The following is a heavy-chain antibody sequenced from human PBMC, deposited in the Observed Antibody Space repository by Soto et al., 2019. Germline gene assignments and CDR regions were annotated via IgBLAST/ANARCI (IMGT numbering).Heavy chain of an antibody. CDR2: IYYSGST. CDR1: GGSISSYY. Sequence: SETLSLTSTVSGGSISSYYWSWIRQPPEKGLEWIGYIYYSGSTYYNPSLKSRVTISVDTSKNQFSLKLSSVTAADTDVQYWGSGYSYGFDSWGQGTLVTVSS. J-gene: IGHJ4*02. D-gene: IGHD5-18*01. V-gene: IGHV4-59*01. CDR3: GSGYSYGFDS.